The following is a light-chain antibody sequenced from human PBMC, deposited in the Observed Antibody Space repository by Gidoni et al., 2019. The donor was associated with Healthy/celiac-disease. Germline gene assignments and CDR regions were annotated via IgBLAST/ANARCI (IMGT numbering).Light chain of an antibody. Sequence: QAVVTQEPSLTVSPGGTVPLTCGSSTGAVTSGHYPYWFQQKPGQAPRTLIYDTSNKHSWTPARFSGSLLGGNAALTLSGAQPEDEAEYYCLLSYSGARPVFGGGTKLTVL. CDR2: DTS. CDR3: LLSYSGARPV. V-gene: IGLV7-46*01. CDR1: TGAVTSGHY. J-gene: IGLJ2*01.